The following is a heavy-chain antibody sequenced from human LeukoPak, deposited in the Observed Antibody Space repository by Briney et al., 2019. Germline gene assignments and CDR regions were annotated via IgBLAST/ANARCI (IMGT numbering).Heavy chain of an antibody. CDR3: ARGVVITSGLDY. V-gene: IGHV3-30-3*01. J-gene: IGHJ4*02. Sequence: GRSLRLSCAASGFTFSSCAMHCVRQAPGKGLEWVAVISYDGSNKYYADSVKGRFTISRDNSKNALYLQMNSLRAEDTAVCYCARGVVITSGLDYWGPGTLVTVSS. CDR1: GFTFSSCA. CDR2: ISYDGSNK. D-gene: IGHD3-22*01.